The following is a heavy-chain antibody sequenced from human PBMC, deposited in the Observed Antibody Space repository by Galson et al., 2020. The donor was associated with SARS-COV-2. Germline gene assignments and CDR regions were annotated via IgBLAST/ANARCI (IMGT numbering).Heavy chain of an antibody. Sequence: SETLSLTCAVSGGSISSGGYSGSWIRQPPGKGLEWIGYIYHSGSTYYNPSLKSRVTISVDRSKNQFSLKLSSVTAADTAVYYCARAFLWFGELNLNWFDPWGQGTLVTVSS. D-gene: IGHD3-10*01. CDR2: IYHSGST. V-gene: IGHV4-30-2*01. CDR3: ARAFLWFGELNLNWFDP. CDR1: GGSISSGGYS. J-gene: IGHJ5*02.